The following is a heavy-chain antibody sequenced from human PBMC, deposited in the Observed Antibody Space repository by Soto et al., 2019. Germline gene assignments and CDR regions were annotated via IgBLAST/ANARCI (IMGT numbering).Heavy chain of an antibody. Sequence: PSETRSLNRPVAGGSITRYSRSWNRQPPGKGLEWIGYIYYSGSTNYNPSLKSRVTISVDTSKNQFSLKLSSVTAADTAVYYCARDGLGYYDSSGYLFQHWGQGTLVTVLL. J-gene: IGHJ1*01. V-gene: IGHV4-59*01. D-gene: IGHD3-22*01. CDR3: ARDGLGYYDSSGYLFQH. CDR1: GGSITRYS. CDR2: IYYSGST.